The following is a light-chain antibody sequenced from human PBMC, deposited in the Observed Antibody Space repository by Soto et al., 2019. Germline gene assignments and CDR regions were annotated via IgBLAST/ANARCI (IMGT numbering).Light chain of an antibody. CDR2: EVS. J-gene: IGLJ1*01. Sequence: QSALTQPASVSGSPGQSITISCTGTSSDVGSYNLVSWYQQHPGKAPKLMIYEVSKRPSGVSNRFSGSKSGNTASLTISGLQAEDEADYYCCSYAGSSTFPYVFGTGTTLTVL. CDR3: CSYAGSSTFPYV. V-gene: IGLV2-23*02. CDR1: SSDVGSYNL.